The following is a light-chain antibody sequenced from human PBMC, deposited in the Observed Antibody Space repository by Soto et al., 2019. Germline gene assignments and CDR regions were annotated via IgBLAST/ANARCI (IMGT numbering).Light chain of an antibody. CDR1: SRDVGGYNY. CDR3: FSYTTSSTLV. Sequence: QSALTQPASVSGSPGQSITISCTGTSRDVGGYNYVSWYQQHPAKAPKLMIYEVSNWPSGVSHRFSGSKSGNTASLTISGLQAEDEADYYCFSYTTSSTLVFGGGTKVTVL. J-gene: IGLJ3*02. CDR2: EVS. V-gene: IGLV2-14*01.